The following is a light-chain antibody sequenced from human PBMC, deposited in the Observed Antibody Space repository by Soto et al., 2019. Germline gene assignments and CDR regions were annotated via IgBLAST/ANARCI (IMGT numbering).Light chain of an antibody. CDR3: QQDYSTLAT. J-gene: IGKJ5*01. CDR2: AAS. V-gene: IGKV1-39*01. Sequence: IQLPQSPSSLSASVGDRVTITCRAAESISRHLNWYQQKPGRAHDLLIYAASTLQNGVPSRFTGSGSGTEFTLTITGLQLEEFATYYCQQDYSTLATFGQGTRLEIK. CDR1: ESISRH.